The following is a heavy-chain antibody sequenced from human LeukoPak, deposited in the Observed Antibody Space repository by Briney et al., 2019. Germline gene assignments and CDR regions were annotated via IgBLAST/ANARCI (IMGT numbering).Heavy chain of an antibody. CDR3: ARMSGSYVVDY. CDR2: IYYSGST. V-gene: IGHV4-30-4*08. J-gene: IGHJ4*02. Sequence: SQTLSLTCTVSGGSISSGDYYWSWIRQPPGKGLEWIGYIYYSGSTYYNPSLKSRLTISVDTSKNQFSLKLSSVTAADTAVYYCARMSGSYVVDYWGQGTLVTVSS. CDR1: GGSISSGDYY. D-gene: IGHD1-26*01.